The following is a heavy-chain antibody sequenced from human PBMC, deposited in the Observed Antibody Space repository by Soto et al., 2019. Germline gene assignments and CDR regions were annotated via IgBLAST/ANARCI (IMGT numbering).Heavy chain of an antibody. D-gene: IGHD2-2*01. Sequence: QITLKESGPTLVKPTQTLTLTCTFSGFSLSTSGVGVGWIRQPPGKALEWLALIYWNDDKRYSPSLKSRLTITKDTSKNQVVLTMTNMDPVDTATYYCAHTLNPLRGPTVPNWFDPWGQGTLVTVSS. CDR2: IYWNDDK. CDR3: AHTLNPLRGPTVPNWFDP. CDR1: GFSLSTSGVG. J-gene: IGHJ5*02. V-gene: IGHV2-5*01.